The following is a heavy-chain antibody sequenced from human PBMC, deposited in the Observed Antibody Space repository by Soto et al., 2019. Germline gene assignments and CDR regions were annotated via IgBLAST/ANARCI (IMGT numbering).Heavy chain of an antibody. CDR3: ARSVAVPGAHIDY. CDR2: VYYTGST. Sequence: QVQLQESGPGLVKPSETLSLTCSVSGGSISGFYWSWIRQSPGKGLEWLGYVYYTGSTNYSPSLRSRVSISVDTSKNEFSLRLSSVTAADTAVYFCARSVAVPGAHIDYWGQGT. J-gene: IGHJ4*02. D-gene: IGHD6-19*01. V-gene: IGHV4-59*01. CDR1: GGSISGFY.